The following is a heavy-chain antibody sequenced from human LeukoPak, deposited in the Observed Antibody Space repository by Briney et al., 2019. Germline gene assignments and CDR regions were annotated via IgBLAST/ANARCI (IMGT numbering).Heavy chain of an antibody. V-gene: IGHV3-30*18. D-gene: IGHD6-13*01. CDR2: ISYDGSNK. J-gene: IGHJ4*02. Sequence: GGSLRLSCAASGFTFSSYGMHWVRQAPGKGLEWVAVISYDGSNKYYADSVKGRFTISRGNYKNTMYLQMNSLRAEDTAVYYCAKGAFGLGIRISSIAAADPLLSNSDYWGQGTLVTVSS. CDR3: AKGAFGLGIRISSIAAADPLLSNSDY. CDR1: GFTFSSYG.